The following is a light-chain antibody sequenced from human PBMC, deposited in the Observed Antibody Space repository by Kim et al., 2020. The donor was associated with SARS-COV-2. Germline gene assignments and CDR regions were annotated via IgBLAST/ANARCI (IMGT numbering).Light chain of an antibody. CDR3: TSYTSSSTLVV. CDR2: DVS. J-gene: IGLJ2*01. Sequence: QSIPISCTGTSSYVGGYNYVSWYQQHPGKAPKLMIYDVSNRPSGVSNRFSGSKSGNTASLTISGLQAEDEADYYCTSYTSSSTLVVFGGGTQLTVL. CDR1: SSYVGGYNY. V-gene: IGLV2-14*03.